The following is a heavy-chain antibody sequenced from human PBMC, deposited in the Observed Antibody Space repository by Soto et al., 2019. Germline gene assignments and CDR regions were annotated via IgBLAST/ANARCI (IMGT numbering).Heavy chain of an antibody. Sequence: PXESLRISWKGSGYSFTSYWISLGRQMPGKGLEWMGRIDPSDSYTNYSPSFQGHVTISADKSISTAYLQWSSLKASDTAMYYCARHHGYDPPPWWGQGTLVTVSS. D-gene: IGHD5-12*01. CDR2: IDPSDSYT. V-gene: IGHV5-10-1*01. CDR3: ARHHGYDPPPW. CDR1: GYSFTSYW. J-gene: IGHJ4*02.